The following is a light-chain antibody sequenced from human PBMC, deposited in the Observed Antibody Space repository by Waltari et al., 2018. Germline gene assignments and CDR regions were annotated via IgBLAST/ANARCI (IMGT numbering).Light chain of an antibody. CDR3: SSYTTSRTWV. CDR2: EVT. Sequence: QSALTQPASVSGSPGQSITISRTGTSSDIGRPIHVCWYQQHPGKAPKLMIFEVTNRPSGVSNRFSGSKSGNTASLTISGLQAEDEADYYCSSYTTSRTWVFGGGTKLTVL. J-gene: IGLJ3*02. CDR1: SSDIGRPIH. V-gene: IGLV2-14*03.